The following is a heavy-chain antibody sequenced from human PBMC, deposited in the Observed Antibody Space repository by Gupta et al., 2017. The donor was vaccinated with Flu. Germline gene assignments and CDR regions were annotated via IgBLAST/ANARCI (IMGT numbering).Heavy chain of an antibody. CDR1: GFTFSSHA. V-gene: IGHV3-23*01. J-gene: IGHJ6*02. D-gene: IGHD5-12*01. CDR2: ISGGRGST. CDR3: ARGYSNSFGMDV. Sequence: EVELLQSGGGLVQPGGSLRLSCAASGFTFSSHAMSWVRQTPGKGREWCSAISGGRGSTFYADSVEGRFTISRDNSRNTLYLQLTSLRAEDTAEYFCARGYSNSFGMDVWGQGTTVTVSS.